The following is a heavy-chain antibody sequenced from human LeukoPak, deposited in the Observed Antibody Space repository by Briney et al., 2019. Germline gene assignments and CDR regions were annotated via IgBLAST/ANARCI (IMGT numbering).Heavy chain of an antibody. CDR1: GFTFDDYA. CDR3: AKAPNPDYYGSGRVMYYFDY. CDR2: ISWNSGSI. J-gene: IGHJ4*02. V-gene: IGHV3-9*01. D-gene: IGHD3-10*01. Sequence: GGSLRLSCAASGFTFDDYAMHWVRQAPGKGLEWVSGISWNSGSIGCADSVKGRFTISRDNAKNSLYLQMNSLRAEDTALYYCAKAPNPDYYGSGRVMYYFDYWGQGTLVTVSS.